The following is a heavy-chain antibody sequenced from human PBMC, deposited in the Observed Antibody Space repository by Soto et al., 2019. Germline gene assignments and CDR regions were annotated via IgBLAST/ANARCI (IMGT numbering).Heavy chain of an antibody. CDR3: AIHRIVGASPYVMDF. V-gene: IGHV5-10-1*01. CDR2: IDPSDSYT. D-gene: IGHD1-26*01. CDR1: GYSFTSYW. J-gene: IGHJ6*02. Sequence: EYLKNSYKGSGYSFTSYWISWVRQMPGKGLEWMGRIDPSDSYTNYSPSFQGHVTISADKSISTAYLQWSSLKASDTAMYYCAIHRIVGASPYVMDFWGQGSTVTVS.